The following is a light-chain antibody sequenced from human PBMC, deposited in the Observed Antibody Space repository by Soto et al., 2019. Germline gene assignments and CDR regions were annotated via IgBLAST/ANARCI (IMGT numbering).Light chain of an antibody. CDR3: QQYNSYSWT. V-gene: IGKV1-5*01. Sequence: DIQMTQSPSTLSASVGDRVTITCRASQSIRSWLAWYQQKPGKAPKLLIYGASSLESGVPSRFSGSGSGTEFTLTISSLQPDDFATYYCQQYNSYSWTFAQGTKV. CDR1: QSIRSW. CDR2: GAS. J-gene: IGKJ1*01.